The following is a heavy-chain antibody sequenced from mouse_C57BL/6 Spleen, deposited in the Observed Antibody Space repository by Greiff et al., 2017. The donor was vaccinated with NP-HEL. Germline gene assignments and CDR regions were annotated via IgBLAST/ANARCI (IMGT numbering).Heavy chain of an antibody. CDR2: INPSSGYT. D-gene: IGHD4-1*01. Sequence: VQLHQSGAELARPGASVKMSCKASGYTFTSYTMHWVKQRPGQGLEWIGYINPSSGYTKYNQKFKDKATLTADKSSSTAYMQLSSLTYEDSAVYYCARDWDGDWFAYWGQGTLVTVSA. CDR1: GYTFTSYT. CDR3: ARDWDGDWFAY. V-gene: IGHV1-4*01. J-gene: IGHJ3*01.